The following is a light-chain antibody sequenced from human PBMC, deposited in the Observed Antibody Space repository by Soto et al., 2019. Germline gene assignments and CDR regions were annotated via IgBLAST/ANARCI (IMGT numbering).Light chain of an antibody. CDR2: DAS. J-gene: IGKJ2*01. V-gene: IGKV3D-20*01. CDR1: QSVSRSY. Sequence: EIVWTQSPATLSLSPGERATLSCGASQSVSRSYLAWYQQKPGLAPRHLIYDASSRATGIPDRFSGSEYGTDFTLTISRLEPEDFAVYYCQQYGTSPYTFGQGTKLEIK. CDR3: QQYGTSPYT.